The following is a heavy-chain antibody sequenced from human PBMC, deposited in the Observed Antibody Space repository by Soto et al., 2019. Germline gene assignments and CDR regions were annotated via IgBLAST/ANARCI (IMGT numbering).Heavy chain of an antibody. J-gene: IGHJ4*02. CDR3: AKENSGSYFSLGY. Sequence: EVQLLESGGGLVQPGGSLRLSCAASGFTFSTYAMSWVRQAPGKGLERVSAIRGSGGSTYYADSVKGRFTISRDNSKNTLYLQMNSLRAEDTAVYYCAKENSGSYFSLGYWGQGTLVTVSS. CDR1: GFTFSTYA. CDR2: IRGSGGST. V-gene: IGHV3-23*01. D-gene: IGHD1-26*01.